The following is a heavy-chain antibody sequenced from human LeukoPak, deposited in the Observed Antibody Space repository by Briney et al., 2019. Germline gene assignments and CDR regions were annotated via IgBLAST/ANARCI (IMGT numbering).Heavy chain of an antibody. J-gene: IGHJ4*02. CDR1: GFPFSSYG. CDR2: IWFDGTNI. D-gene: IGHD1-26*01. Sequence: PGRSLRLSCAASGFPFSSYGMHWVRQAPGMGLEWVAVIWFDGTNIKYGDSVKGRFTISRDNSKNTLYLQMNSLRAEDTAVYYCARMYSGSLDYWGQGTLVTVSS. V-gene: IGHV3-33*08. CDR3: ARMYSGSLDY.